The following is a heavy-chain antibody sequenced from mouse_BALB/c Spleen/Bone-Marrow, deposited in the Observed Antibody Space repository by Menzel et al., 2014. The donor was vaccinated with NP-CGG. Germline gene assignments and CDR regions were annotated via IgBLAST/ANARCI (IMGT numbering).Heavy chain of an antibody. V-gene: IGHV3-1*02. CDR1: GYSITSGYS. CDR2: IHYGGGT. Sequence: EVKLQESRPALVKPSQSLSLTCTVTGYSITSGYSWHWIRQLPGNTLEWMGYIHYGGGTNYNPSLKSRISITRDTSKIHFLLQLNSVATEDTASYYCTRWNGYNAMDYWGQGTSVTVSS. J-gene: IGHJ4*01. CDR3: TRWNGYNAMDY. D-gene: IGHD1-2*01.